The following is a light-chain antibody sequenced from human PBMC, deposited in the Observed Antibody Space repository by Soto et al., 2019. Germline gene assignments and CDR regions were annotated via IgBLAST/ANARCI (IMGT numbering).Light chain of an antibody. CDR3: SSYAGSNNVV. J-gene: IGLJ3*02. CDR2: EVT. CDR1: DSDVGSYNY. Sequence: QSALTQPPSASGSPGQSVTISCTGADSDVGSYNYVSWYQQHPGKGPKLMIYEVTKRPSVVPDRFSGSKSGDTASLTASGLQAEDEANYYGSSYAGSNNVVFGGGTKLTVL. V-gene: IGLV2-8*01.